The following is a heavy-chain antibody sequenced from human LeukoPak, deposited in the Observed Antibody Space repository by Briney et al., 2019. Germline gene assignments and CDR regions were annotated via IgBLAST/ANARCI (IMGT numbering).Heavy chain of an antibody. D-gene: IGHD5-18*01. CDR1: GFTFSSYA. V-gene: IGHV3-23*01. CDR2: ISGSGGST. J-gene: IGHJ4*02. Sequence: PGGSLRLSXAASGFTFSSYAMSWVRQAPGKGLEWVSAISGSGGSTYYADSVNGRFTISRDNSKNTLYLQMNSLRAEDTAVYYCAKTPGGYSYRRPYYFDYWGQGTLVTVSS. CDR3: AKTPGGYSYRRPYYFDY.